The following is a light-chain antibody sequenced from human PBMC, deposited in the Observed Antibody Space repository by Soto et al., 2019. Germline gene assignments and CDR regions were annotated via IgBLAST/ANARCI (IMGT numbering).Light chain of an antibody. V-gene: IGLV7-43*01. Sequence: QAVVTQEPSLTVSPGGTVTLTYASSAGAVTSAYYTNWLQQKPGQAPRALIYSTSEKHSWTPARFSGSLLGGKAALTLSAAQPEDEADYYCLLYYGGAQVLFGGGTKLTVL. CDR2: STS. J-gene: IGLJ2*01. CDR1: AGAVTSAYY. CDR3: LLYYGGAQVL.